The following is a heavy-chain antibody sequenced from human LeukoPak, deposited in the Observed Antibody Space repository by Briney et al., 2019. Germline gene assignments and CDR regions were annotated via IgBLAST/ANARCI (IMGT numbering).Heavy chain of an antibody. D-gene: IGHD6-19*01. V-gene: IGHV4-59*01. CDR2: IYYSGTT. J-gene: IGHJ5*02. Sequence: PSETLSLTCTVSGDSITNYYWSWIRQAPGTGLEWMGDIYYSGTTKYNPSLESRVTISVDTSKNQFSLNLRSVTAADTAVYYCARDRSGGYNWFDPWGQGTLVTVSS. CDR1: GDSITNYY. CDR3: ARDRSGGYNWFDP.